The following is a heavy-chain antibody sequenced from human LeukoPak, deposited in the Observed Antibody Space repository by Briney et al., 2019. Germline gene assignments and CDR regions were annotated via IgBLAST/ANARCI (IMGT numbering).Heavy chain of an antibody. CDR1: GFTFSSYA. CDR3: AKGASIVGATIGGY. V-gene: IGHV3-23*01. Sequence: GGSLRLSCAASGFTFSSYAMNWVRQAPGKGLEWVSAISGSGGSTYYADSVKGRFTISRDNSKNTLYLQMNSLRAEDTAVYYCAKGASIVGATIGGYWGQGTLVTVSS. CDR2: ISGSGGST. D-gene: IGHD1-26*01. J-gene: IGHJ4*02.